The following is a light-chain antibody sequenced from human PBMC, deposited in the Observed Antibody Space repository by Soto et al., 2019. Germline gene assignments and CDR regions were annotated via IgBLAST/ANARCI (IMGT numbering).Light chain of an antibody. CDR2: DVS. CDR1: STDVGGYNY. CDR3: CSYAVSYTFG. Sequence: QSVLTQPRSVSGSPGQSVTISCTGTSTDVGGYNYVSWYQQHPGKAPKLMIYDVSKRPSGVPDRFSGSKSGNTASLTISGLQADDEADYYCCSYAVSYTFGFGTGTKVTV. J-gene: IGLJ1*01. V-gene: IGLV2-11*01.